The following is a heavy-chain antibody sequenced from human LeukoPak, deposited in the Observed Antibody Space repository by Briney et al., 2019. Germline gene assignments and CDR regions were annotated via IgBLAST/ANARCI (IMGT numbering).Heavy chain of an antibody. Sequence: GGSLRLSCIAPEFIFSSDEMNWVRQAPGKGLEWVSYISGRGNIIYYADSVKGRFTISSDNAKNSLYLQMNSLRVEDTAFYYCARPRSDLYGMDVWGQGTKVTVSS. V-gene: IGHV3-48*03. CDR1: EFIFSSDE. CDR2: ISGRGNII. J-gene: IGHJ6*02. CDR3: ARPRSDLYGMDV.